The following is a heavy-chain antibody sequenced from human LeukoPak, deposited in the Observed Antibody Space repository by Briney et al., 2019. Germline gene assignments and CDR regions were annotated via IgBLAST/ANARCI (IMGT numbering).Heavy chain of an antibody. J-gene: IGHJ4*02. Sequence: GGSLRLSCAGSGFSFDDYAMQWVRQAPGEGLEWVSGINENSGSIGYADSVKGRFTISRDNAKNSLYLQMNSLRIEDTAFYYCARWIVGFDSWGQGTLVTVSS. CDR2: INENSGSI. V-gene: IGHV3-9*01. D-gene: IGHD2-15*01. CDR3: ARWIVGFDS. CDR1: GFSFDDYA.